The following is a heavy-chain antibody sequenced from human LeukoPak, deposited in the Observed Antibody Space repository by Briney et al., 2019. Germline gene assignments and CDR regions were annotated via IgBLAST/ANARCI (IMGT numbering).Heavy chain of an antibody. J-gene: IGHJ6*02. CDR1: GFAFRSYG. D-gene: IGHD2-15*01. CDR2: MSSDGSTK. V-gene: IGHV3-30*02. CDR3: AKDGRECSGETCRSYYYHYGMDV. Sequence: GGSLRLSCEASGFAFRSYGMHWVRQAPGEGLEWVAVMSSDGSTKYHSDSVKGRFTISRDNPENTLYLQMNSLRVEDTAVYYCAKDGRECSGETCRSYYYHYGMDVWGRGTTVTVSS.